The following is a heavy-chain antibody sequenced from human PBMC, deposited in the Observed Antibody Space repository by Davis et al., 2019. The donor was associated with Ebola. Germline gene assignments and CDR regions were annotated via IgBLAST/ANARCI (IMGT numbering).Heavy chain of an antibody. V-gene: IGHV3-23*01. CDR2: VATSGRTT. CDR1: VITFSSYA. D-gene: IGHD5-12*01. Sequence: GESLKISCTDSVITFSSYAMTWVRQAPGKGLEWVSGVATSGRTTFYADSVKGRFAVSRDNSKNTLYLQMNSLRVEDTALYYCAKGRTARGYSGYDFDDWGQGTLVSVSS. CDR3: AKGRTARGYSGYDFDD. J-gene: IGHJ4*02.